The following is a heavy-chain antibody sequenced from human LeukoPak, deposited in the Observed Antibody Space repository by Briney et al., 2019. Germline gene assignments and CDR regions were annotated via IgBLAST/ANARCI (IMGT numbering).Heavy chain of an antibody. CDR3: ARDFALTEEVWYFDL. Sequence: HPGRSLRLSCAASGFTFSNYAMHWVRQAPGKGLEWVAIISYDGSNEYYVDSVKGRFTISRDNSKNTLYLQMNSLRAEDTAVYYCARDFALTEEVWYFDLWGRGTLVTVSS. D-gene: IGHD7-27*01. CDR1: GFTFSNYA. J-gene: IGHJ2*01. V-gene: IGHV3-30*04. CDR2: ISYDGSNE.